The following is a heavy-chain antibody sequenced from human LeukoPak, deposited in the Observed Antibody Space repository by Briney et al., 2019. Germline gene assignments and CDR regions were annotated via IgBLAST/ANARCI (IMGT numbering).Heavy chain of an antibody. CDR2: INHSGST. V-gene: IGHV4-34*01. J-gene: IGHJ6*03. CDR1: GGSFSGYY. CDR3: ARELDYYDSSGLISYYYYYYMDV. D-gene: IGHD3-22*01. Sequence: PSETLSLTCAVYGGSFSGYYWSWIRQPPGKGLEWIGEINHSGSTSYNPSLKSRVTISVDTSKNQFSLKLSSVTAADTAVYYCARELDYYDSSGLISYYYYYYMDVWGKGTTVTVSS.